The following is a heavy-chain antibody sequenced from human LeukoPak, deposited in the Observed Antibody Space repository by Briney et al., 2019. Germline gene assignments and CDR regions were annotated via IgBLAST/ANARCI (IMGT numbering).Heavy chain of an antibody. J-gene: IGHJ6*02. D-gene: IGHD2-15*01. CDR3: ARQTSYCSGGSCGMNYYYYGRDV. CDR1: GYSFTSYC. CDR2: IYPGDSDA. Sequence: GESLKISCKGSGYSFTSYCIGWVRQMPGKGMEWRGIIYPGDSDARYSPSFQGQVTISADKSISTAYLQWSSLKASDTAMYYCARQTSYCSGGSCGMNYYYYGRDVWGQGTTVTVSS. V-gene: IGHV5-51*01.